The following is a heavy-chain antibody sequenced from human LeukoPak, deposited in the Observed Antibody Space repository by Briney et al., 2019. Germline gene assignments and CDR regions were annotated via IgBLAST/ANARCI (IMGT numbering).Heavy chain of an antibody. CDR3: ARVRSYGSGFDY. CDR1: GFTFSNHW. D-gene: IGHD3-10*01. Sequence: PGGSLRLSCGASGFTFSNHWMTWVRQAPGKGLEWVSVLYSGDNTYYADSVKGRFTISRDNSKNTLYLQMNSLRAEDTAVYYCARVRSYGSGFDYWGQGTLVTVSS. J-gene: IGHJ4*02. V-gene: IGHV3-53*01. CDR2: LYSGDNT.